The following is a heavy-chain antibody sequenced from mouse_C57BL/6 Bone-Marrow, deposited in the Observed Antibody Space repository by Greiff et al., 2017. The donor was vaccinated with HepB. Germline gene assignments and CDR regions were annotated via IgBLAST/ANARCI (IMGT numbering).Heavy chain of an antibody. CDR1: GYTFTSYW. D-gene: IGHD2-1*01. J-gene: IGHJ4*01. V-gene: IGHV1-72*01. Sequence: QVQLQQPGAELVKPGASVKLSCKASGYTFTSYWMHWVKQRPGRGLEWIGRIDPNSGGTKYNEKFKSKATLTVDKPSSTAYMQLSCLTSEDSAVYYCASPNRKWYQRAMDYWGQGTSVTVSS. CDR3: ASPNRKWYQRAMDY. CDR2: IDPNSGGT.